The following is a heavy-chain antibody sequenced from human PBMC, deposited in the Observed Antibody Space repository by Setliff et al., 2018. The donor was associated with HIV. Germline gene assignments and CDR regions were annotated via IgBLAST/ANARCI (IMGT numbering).Heavy chain of an antibody. V-gene: IGHV4-59*11. Sequence: PSETLSLTCTVSGGSISSHYWTWIRQPPGKGLEWIGYISYSGSTNYNPSLKSPVTLSVDTSKNQFSLKLSAVTASDTAVYYCARSPERGYDSDWFDPWGQGTLVTVSS. CDR3: ARSPERGYDSDWFDP. D-gene: IGHD5-12*01. J-gene: IGHJ5*02. CDR1: GGSISSHY. CDR2: ISYSGST.